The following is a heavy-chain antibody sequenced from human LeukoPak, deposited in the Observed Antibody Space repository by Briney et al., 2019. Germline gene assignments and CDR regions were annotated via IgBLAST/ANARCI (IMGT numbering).Heavy chain of an antibody. Sequence: GGSLRLSCAASGFTFSSYAMSWVRQAPGKGLEWVSTISGSGGSTYYADSVKGRFTISRDNSKNTLYLQMNSLRAEDTAVYYCAKDTDYDYVWGSISWGQGTLLTVSS. J-gene: IGHJ4*02. CDR3: AKDTDYDYVWGSIS. D-gene: IGHD3-16*01. V-gene: IGHV3-23*01. CDR2: ISGSGGST. CDR1: GFTFSSYA.